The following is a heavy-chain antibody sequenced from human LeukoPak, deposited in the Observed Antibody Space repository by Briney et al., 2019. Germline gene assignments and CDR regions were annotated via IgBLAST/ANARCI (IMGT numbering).Heavy chain of an antibody. CDR3: AKLGIVVVVAATTWFDP. Sequence: QPGRSLRLSCAASGFTFSSYAMSWVRQAPGKGLEWVSAISGSGGSTYYADSVKGRFTISRDNSKNTLYLQMNSLRAEDTAVYYCAKLGIVVVVAATTWFDPWGQGTLVTVSS. CDR2: ISGSGGST. V-gene: IGHV3-23*01. D-gene: IGHD2-15*01. CDR1: GFTFSSYA. J-gene: IGHJ5*02.